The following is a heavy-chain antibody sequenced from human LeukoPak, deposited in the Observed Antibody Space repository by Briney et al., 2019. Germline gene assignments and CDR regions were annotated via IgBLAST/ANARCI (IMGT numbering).Heavy chain of an antibody. V-gene: IGHV1-69*04. CDR1: GGTFSSYA. Sequence: SVKVSCKASGGTFSSYAISWVRRAPGQGLEWMGRIIPIFGIANYAQKFQGRVTITADKSTSTAYMELSSLRSEDTAVYYCARSPDYDSSGDVWFDPWGQGTLVTVSS. CDR2: IIPIFGIA. CDR3: ARSPDYDSSGDVWFDP. J-gene: IGHJ5*02. D-gene: IGHD3-22*01.